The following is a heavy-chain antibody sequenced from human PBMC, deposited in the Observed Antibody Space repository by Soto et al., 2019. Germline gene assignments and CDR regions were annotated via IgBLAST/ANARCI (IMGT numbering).Heavy chain of an antibody. Sequence: SETLSLTCAVSGGSISSGGYSWSWIRQPPGKGLEWIGYIYHSGSTYYNPSLKSRVTISVDRSKNQFSLKLSSVTAADTAVYYCARAYYYGSGSYATYYYDGMDVWGQGTTVTVSS. CDR1: GGSISSGGYS. CDR3: ARAYYYGSGSYATYYYDGMDV. D-gene: IGHD3-10*01. J-gene: IGHJ6*02. V-gene: IGHV4-30-2*01. CDR2: IYHSGST.